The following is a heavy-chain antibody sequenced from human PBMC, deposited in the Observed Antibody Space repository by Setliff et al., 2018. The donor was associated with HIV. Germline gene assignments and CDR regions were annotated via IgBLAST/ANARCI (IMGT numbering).Heavy chain of an antibody. CDR2: IDASGNT. V-gene: IGHV4-4*02. J-gene: IGHJ5*02. D-gene: IGHD5-12*01. CDR1: GASINSPNW. Sequence: LSLTCAVSGASINSPNWWTWVRQSPGKGLEWIGEIDASGNTNYNPSLQSRLTISVDKSGNQFFLKMNSITAADTAVYYCASQPLQIGGATAWGQGTLVTVSS. CDR3: ASQPLQIGGATA.